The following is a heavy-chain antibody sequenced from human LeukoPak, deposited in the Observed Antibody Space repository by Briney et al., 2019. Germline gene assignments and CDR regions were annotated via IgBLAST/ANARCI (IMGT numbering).Heavy chain of an antibody. D-gene: IGHD5-24*01. CDR3: AKDGGRDGYKYSTDY. Sequence: GGSLRLSCAASGFTFSSYAMSWVRQAPGKGLEWVSVIGGSGGSTYYADSVKGRFTISRDNSRNTLYLQMNSLRAEDTAVYYCAKDGGRDGYKYSTDYWGQGTLVTVSS. CDR1: GFTFSSYA. J-gene: IGHJ4*02. CDR2: IGGSGGST. V-gene: IGHV3-23*01.